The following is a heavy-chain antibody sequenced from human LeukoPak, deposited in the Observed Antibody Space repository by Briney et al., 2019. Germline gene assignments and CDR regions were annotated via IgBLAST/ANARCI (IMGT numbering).Heavy chain of an antibody. J-gene: IGHJ4*02. D-gene: IGHD2-2*01. CDR2: INWNSDSI. V-gene: IGHV3-20*04. CDR1: GFTFTSFW. Sequence: GGSLRLSCAPSGFTFTSFWMYWVRQVPGKGLEWVSGINWNSDSINYVESVRGRFTISRDNAKNSLYLQMNSLRAEDTAFYYCVRDGGYCSNTDCYSFDYWGQGIAVTVSS. CDR3: VRDGGYCSNTDCYSFDY.